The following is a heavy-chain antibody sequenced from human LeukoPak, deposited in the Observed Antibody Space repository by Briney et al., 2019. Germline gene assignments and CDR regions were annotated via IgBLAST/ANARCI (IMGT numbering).Heavy chain of an antibody. Sequence: GGSLRLSCAASGFTFSSYWMSWVRQAPGKGLEWVANIKQDGSEKYYVDSVKGRFTISRDNAKNSLYLQMNSLRAEDTAVYYCARHLGGSGSHDAFDIWGQGTMVTVSS. V-gene: IGHV3-7*03. CDR2: IKQDGSEK. CDR1: GFTFSSYW. CDR3: ARHLGGSGSHDAFDI. J-gene: IGHJ3*02. D-gene: IGHD3-10*01.